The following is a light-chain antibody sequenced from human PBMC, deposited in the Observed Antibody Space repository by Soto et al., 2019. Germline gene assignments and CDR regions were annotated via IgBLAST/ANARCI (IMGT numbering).Light chain of an antibody. CDR2: DAS. CDR1: QSVSSY. V-gene: IGKV3-11*01. Sequence: EIVVSHSPATLALSPGERATLSCRASQSVSSYLAWYQQKPGQAPRLLIYDASNRATGIPARFSGSGSGTEFTLTISSLQSEDFAVYYCQQYNKWPPITFGQGTRLEIK. CDR3: QQYNKWPPIT. J-gene: IGKJ5*01.